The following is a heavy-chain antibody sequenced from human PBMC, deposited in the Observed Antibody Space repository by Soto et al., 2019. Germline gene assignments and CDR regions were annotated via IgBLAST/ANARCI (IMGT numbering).Heavy chain of an antibody. CDR2: IIPIFGTA. V-gene: IGHV1-69*01. CDR3: ARGNSNKLLLGHYYGMDV. D-gene: IGHD3-22*01. CDR1: GGTFSSYA. J-gene: IGHJ6*02. Sequence: QVQLVQSGAEVKKPGSSVKVSCKASGGTFSSYAISWVRQAPGRGLEWMGGIIPIFGTANYAQKFQGRVTITADESTSTAYMELSSLRSEDTAVYYCARGNSNKLLLGHYYGMDVWGQGTTVTVSS.